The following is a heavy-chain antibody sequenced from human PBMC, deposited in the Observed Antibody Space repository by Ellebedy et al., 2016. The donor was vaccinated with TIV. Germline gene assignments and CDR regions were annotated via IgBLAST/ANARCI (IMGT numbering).Heavy chain of an antibody. Sequence: MPSETLSLTCTVSGGSLSSGDYYWNSIRQPPGKGLEWIASVHYRWYTNYNPSLESRVAISLDTSKNQVSLKLTSVTAADTAVYYCAREGTDGYNYFDYWGRGTLVTVSS. J-gene: IGHJ4*02. CDR3: AREGTDGYNYFDY. CDR1: GGSLSSGDYY. D-gene: IGHD5-24*01. V-gene: IGHV4-61*08. CDR2: VHYRWYT.